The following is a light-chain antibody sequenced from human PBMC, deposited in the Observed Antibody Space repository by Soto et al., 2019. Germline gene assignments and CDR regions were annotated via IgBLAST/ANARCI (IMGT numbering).Light chain of an antibody. CDR2: WAS. CDR3: QQCYSSPPT. CDR1: QSVLYSSNNKNY. J-gene: IGKJ1*01. V-gene: IGKV4-1*01. Sequence: DIVMTQSPDSLAVSLGERATINCKSRQSVLYSSNNKNYLAWYQQKPGQPPKLLIYWASTRESGVPDRFSGSGSGTDFTLTISSLQAEDVAVYYCQQCYSSPPTFGQGTKVEIK.